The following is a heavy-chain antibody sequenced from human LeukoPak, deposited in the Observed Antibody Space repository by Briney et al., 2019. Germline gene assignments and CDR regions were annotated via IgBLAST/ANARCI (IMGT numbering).Heavy chain of an antibody. CDR3: AKGRPLGRSFYYFDY. CDR1: GFIFSSYW. Sequence: GGSLRLSCAASGFIFSSYWMSWVRQAPGKGLEWVSAISGSGGSTYYADSVKGRFTISRDNSKNTLYLQMNSLRAEDTAVYYCAKGRPLGRSFYYFDYWGQGTLVTVSS. CDR2: ISGSGGST. V-gene: IGHV3-23*01. D-gene: IGHD6-6*01. J-gene: IGHJ4*02.